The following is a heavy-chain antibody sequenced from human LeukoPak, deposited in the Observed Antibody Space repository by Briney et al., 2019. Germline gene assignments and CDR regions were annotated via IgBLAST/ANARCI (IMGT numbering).Heavy chain of an antibody. Sequence: PSETLSLTCAVYGGSFSGYYWSWIRQPPGKGLEWIGEINHSGSTNYNPSLKSRVTISVDTSKNQFSLKLSSVTAADTAVYYCARGFSTIAAAGRAYFDYWGQGTLVTVSS. CDR3: ARGFSTIAAAGRAYFDY. CDR2: INHSGST. CDR1: GGSFSGYY. J-gene: IGHJ4*02. V-gene: IGHV4-34*01. D-gene: IGHD6-13*01.